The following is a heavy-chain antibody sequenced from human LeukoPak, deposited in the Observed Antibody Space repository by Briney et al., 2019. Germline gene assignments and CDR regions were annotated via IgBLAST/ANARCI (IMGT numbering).Heavy chain of an antibody. CDR3: ATSGYSSGWFMYYFDY. D-gene: IGHD6-19*01. CDR1: GFTFSSYS. Sequence: GGSLRLSCAASGFTFSSYSMNWVRQAPGKGLEWVSAISGSGGSTYYTDSVKGRFSISRDNSKNTLYLQMNSLRAEDTAVYYCATSGYSSGWFMYYFDYWGQGTLVTVSS. CDR2: ISGSGGST. V-gene: IGHV3-23*01. J-gene: IGHJ4*02.